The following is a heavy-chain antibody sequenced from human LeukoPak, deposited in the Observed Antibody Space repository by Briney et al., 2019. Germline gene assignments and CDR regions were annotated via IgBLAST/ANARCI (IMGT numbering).Heavy chain of an antibody. Sequence: PGGSLRLSCAASGFTFSSYGMHWVRQAPGKGLEWVAVIWYDGSNKYYADSVKGRFTISRDNSKNTLYLQMNSLRAEDTAVYYGARSDNWSGYLYYYYYYGMDVWGQGTTVTVSS. CDR2: IWYDGSNK. CDR3: ARSDNWSGYLYYYYYYGMDV. V-gene: IGHV3-33*08. J-gene: IGHJ6*02. D-gene: IGHD3-3*01. CDR1: GFTFSSYG.